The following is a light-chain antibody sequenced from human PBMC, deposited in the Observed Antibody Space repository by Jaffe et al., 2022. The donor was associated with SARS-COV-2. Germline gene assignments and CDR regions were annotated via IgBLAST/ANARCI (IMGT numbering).Light chain of an antibody. CDR1: ALPKQY. CDR3: QLVQNTTFVRWV. J-gene: IGLJ3*02. V-gene: IGLV3-25*03. Sequence: SYELTQQPSVSVSPGQTARITCSGDALPKQYANWYQQKPGQAPVLVIYKDKERPSGIPERFSGSSSGTTVTLTISGAQAEDEADYFCQLVQNTTFVRWVFGGGTKLTVL. CDR2: KDK.